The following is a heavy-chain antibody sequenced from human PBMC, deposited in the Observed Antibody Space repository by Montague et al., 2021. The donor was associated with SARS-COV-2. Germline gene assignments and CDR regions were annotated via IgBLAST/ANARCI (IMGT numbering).Heavy chain of an antibody. CDR1: GFSLSTSGMC. D-gene: IGHD3-10*01. V-gene: IGHV2-70*01. Sequence: PALVKPTQTLTLTCTFSGFSLSTSGMCVSWIRQPPGKALEWLALIDWDDDKYYSTSLKTRLTISKDTSKNQVVLTMTNMDPVDTATYYCARIREYYDSGYYYYYDMDVWGQGTTVTVSS. CDR2: IDWDDDK. J-gene: IGHJ6*02. CDR3: ARIREYYDSGYYYYYDMDV.